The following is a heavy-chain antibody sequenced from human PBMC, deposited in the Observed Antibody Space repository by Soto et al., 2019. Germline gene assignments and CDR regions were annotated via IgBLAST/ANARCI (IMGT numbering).Heavy chain of an antibody. CDR2: ISSSSSYI. V-gene: IGHV3-21*01. Sequence: GGSLRLSCAASGFTFSSYSMNWVRQAPGKGLEWVSSISSSSSYIYYADSVKGRFTISRDNAKNSLYLQMNSRRAEDTAVYYCARDGTIAAAGKNYYYYGMDVWGQGTTVTVSS. CDR1: GFTFSSYS. D-gene: IGHD6-13*01. J-gene: IGHJ6*02. CDR3: ARDGTIAAAGKNYYYYGMDV.